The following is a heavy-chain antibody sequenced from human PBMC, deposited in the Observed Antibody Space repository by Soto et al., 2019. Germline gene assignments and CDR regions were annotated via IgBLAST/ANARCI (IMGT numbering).Heavy chain of an antibody. D-gene: IGHD6-6*01. J-gene: IGHJ6*03. Sequence: EVQLVESGGGVVRPGGSLRLSCTASEFTFDDHGMSWVRQAPGKGLEWVSAINWSGADTGYADSVKGRFTISRDNGKNSLFLQMNSLRAEDTALYYCARKNGIAAQYYMDVWGKGTTLTVPS. CDR3: ARKNGIAAQYYMDV. V-gene: IGHV3-20*04. CDR1: EFTFDDHG. CDR2: INWSGADT.